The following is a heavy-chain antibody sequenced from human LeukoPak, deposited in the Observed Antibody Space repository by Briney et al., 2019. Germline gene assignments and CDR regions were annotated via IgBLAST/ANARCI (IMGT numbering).Heavy chain of an antibody. CDR1: GGSISSYY. Sequence: PSETLSLTCTVSGGSISSYYWSWIRQPPGKGLEWIGYIYYSGSTNYNPSLKSRVTISVDTSKNQFSLKLSSVTAADTAVYYCARHIPSLPWEGQLGYYFDYWGQGTLVTVSS. CDR2: IYYSGST. V-gene: IGHV4-59*08. D-gene: IGHD1-26*01. CDR3: ARHIPSLPWEGQLGYYFDY. J-gene: IGHJ4*02.